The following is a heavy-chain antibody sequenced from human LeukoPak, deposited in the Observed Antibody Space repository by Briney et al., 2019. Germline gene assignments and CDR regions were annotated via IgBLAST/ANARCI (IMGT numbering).Heavy chain of an antibody. V-gene: IGHV1-18*01. CDR2: ISAYNGNT. CDR1: GYTFTSYG. CDR3: ARPEDWNDQGFDY. Sequence: ASVKVSCKASGYTFTSYGISWVRQAPGQGLEWMGWISAYNGNTNYAQKFQGRVTITADESASTAYMELSSLRSEDTAVYYCARPEDWNDQGFDYWGQGTLVTVSS. D-gene: IGHD1-1*01. J-gene: IGHJ4*02.